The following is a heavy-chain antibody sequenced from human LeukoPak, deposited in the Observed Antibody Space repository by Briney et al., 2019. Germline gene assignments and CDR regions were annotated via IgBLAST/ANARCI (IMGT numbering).Heavy chain of an antibody. V-gene: IGHV3-23*01. CDR1: GFIFSTYA. J-gene: IGHJ4*02. CDR2: VNGNGGST. Sequence: GGSLRLSCAASGFIFSTYAMSWVRQAPGKGLEWVSGVNGNGGSTSYAVSVKGRFTIFRDNFKNTVYLQMNSLRVEDTAVYYCAKSLYGGCDYWGQGTVVTVSS. CDR3: AKSLYGGCDY. D-gene: IGHD3-16*02.